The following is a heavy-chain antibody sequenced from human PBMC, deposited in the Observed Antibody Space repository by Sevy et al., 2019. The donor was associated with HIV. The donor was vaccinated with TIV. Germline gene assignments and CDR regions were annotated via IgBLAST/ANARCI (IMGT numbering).Heavy chain of an antibody. D-gene: IGHD3-3*01. V-gene: IGHV3-9*01. CDR3: AKSTYDFCTGLDYYGMDV. J-gene: IGHJ6*02. CDR2: ISWNSGSI. Sequence: GGSLRLSCAASGFTFDDYAMHWVRQAPGKGLEWVSGISWNSGSIGYADSVKGRFTISRDNAKNSLYLQMNSLRAEDTALYYCAKSTYDFCTGLDYYGMDVWGQGTTVTVSS. CDR1: GFTFDDYA.